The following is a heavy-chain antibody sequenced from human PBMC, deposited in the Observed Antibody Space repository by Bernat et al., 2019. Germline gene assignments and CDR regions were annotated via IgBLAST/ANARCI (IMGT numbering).Heavy chain of an antibody. J-gene: IGHJ6*02. CDR2: IYYSGRT. CDR3: ARLPQCSSAVCSFYGMDV. D-gene: IGHD6-19*01. Sequence: QLQLQESGPGLVEPSETLSLSCTVSGDSVSSSSYYWGWIRQPPGKGLEWIGTIYYSGRTYYNPSLKSRVTTSVDTSQNQFSLNLSSVTAADTAVYYCARLPQCSSAVCSFYGMDVWGQGTTVTVS. CDR1: GDSVSSSSYY. V-gene: IGHV4-39*01.